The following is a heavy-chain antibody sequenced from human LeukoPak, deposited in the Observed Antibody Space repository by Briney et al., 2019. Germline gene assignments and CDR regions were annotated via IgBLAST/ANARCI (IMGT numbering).Heavy chain of an antibody. V-gene: IGHV5-51*01. J-gene: IGHJ6*03. Sequence: GESLKISCKGSGYSFTSYWIGRVRQMPGKGLEWMGIIYPGDSDTRYSPSFQGQVTISADKSISTAYLQWSSLKASDTAMYYCARHPPRYCSSTSCYTDYYYMDVWGKGTTVTVSS. CDR2: IYPGDSDT. D-gene: IGHD2-2*02. CDR3: ARHPPRYCSSTSCYTDYYYMDV. CDR1: GYSFTSYW.